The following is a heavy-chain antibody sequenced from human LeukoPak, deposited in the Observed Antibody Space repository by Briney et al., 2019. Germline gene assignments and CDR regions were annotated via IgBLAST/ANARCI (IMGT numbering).Heavy chain of an antibody. D-gene: IGHD6-13*01. CDR1: GASINSGSYY. J-gene: IGHJ4*02. Sequence: PSETLSLTCTVSGASINSGSYYWSWIRQPAGKGLEWIGSIYYSGSTYYNPSLKSRVTISVDTSKNQFSLKLSSVTAADTAVYYCARGIAAADNDYWGQGTLVTVSS. CDR2: IYYSGST. CDR3: ARGIAAADNDY. V-gene: IGHV4-39*07.